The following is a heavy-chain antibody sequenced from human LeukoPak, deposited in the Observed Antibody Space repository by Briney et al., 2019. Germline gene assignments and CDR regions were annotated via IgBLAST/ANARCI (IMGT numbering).Heavy chain of an antibody. CDR1: GFTFSSYA. V-gene: IGHV3-23*01. CDR3: AKDLSPLYYYGMDV. CDR2: ISGSGGST. J-gene: IGHJ6*02. Sequence: GGSLRLSCAASGFTFSSYAMSWVRQAPGEGLEWVSGISGSGGSTYYADSVKGRFTISRDNSKNTLYLQMNSLSAEDTAVYYCAKDLSPLYYYGMDVWGQGTTVTVSS.